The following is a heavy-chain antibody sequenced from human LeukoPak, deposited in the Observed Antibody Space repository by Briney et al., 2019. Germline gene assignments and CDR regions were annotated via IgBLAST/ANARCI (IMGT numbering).Heavy chain of an antibody. D-gene: IGHD3-3*01. CDR3: ARDQRHYDFWSGYYTVVGISNYYYYGMDV. Sequence: ASVTVSCKASGYTFTSYGISWVRQAPGQGGEGMGWISAYNGNTNYAQKLQGRVTMTTDTSTSTAYMELRSLRSDDTAVYYCARDQRHYDFWSGYYTVVGISNYYYYGMDVWGQGTTVTVSS. J-gene: IGHJ6*02. V-gene: IGHV1-18*01. CDR1: GYTFTSYG. CDR2: ISAYNGNT.